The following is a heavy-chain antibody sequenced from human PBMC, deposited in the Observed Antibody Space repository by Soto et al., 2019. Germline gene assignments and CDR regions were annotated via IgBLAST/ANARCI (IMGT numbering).Heavy chain of an antibody. D-gene: IGHD4-17*01. V-gene: IGHV1-69*13. Sequence: SVNVSCKASGGTFSSYAIRWVRQAPGQGLEWMGGIIPIFGTANYAQKFQGRVTITADESTSTAYMELSSLRSEDTAVYYCARDPYGPRGRDAFDIWGQGTMVTVSS. CDR2: IIPIFGTA. CDR1: GGTFSSYA. J-gene: IGHJ3*02. CDR3: ARDPYGPRGRDAFDI.